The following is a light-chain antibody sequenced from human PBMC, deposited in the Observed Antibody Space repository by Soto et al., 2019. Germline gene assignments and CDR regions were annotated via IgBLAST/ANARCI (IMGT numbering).Light chain of an antibody. CDR1: SSDVGSYNY. J-gene: IGLJ2*01. CDR2: EVS. Sequence: QSALTQPASVSGSPGQSITISCTGTSSDVGSYNYVSWYQQHPGKAPKLMIYEVSDRPSGISSRFSGSKSGNTASLTISGLQTEDEADYYCSSYTSSSTLFGGGTKVTVL. CDR3: SSYTSSSTL. V-gene: IGLV2-14*01.